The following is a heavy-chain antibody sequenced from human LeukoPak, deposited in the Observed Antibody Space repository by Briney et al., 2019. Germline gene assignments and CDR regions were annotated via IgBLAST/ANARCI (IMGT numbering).Heavy chain of an antibody. CDR3: AKTTTSGWEVFLDC. CDR2: ISGSGGST. Sequence: GGSLRLSCAASGFTFDDYAMSWVRQAPGKGLEWVSAISGSGGSTYYADSVKGRFTISRDNSKNTLYLQMNSLRAEDTAVYYCAKTTTSGWEVFLDCWGQGTLVTVSS. CDR1: GFTFDDYA. V-gene: IGHV3-23*01. J-gene: IGHJ4*02. D-gene: IGHD6-19*01.